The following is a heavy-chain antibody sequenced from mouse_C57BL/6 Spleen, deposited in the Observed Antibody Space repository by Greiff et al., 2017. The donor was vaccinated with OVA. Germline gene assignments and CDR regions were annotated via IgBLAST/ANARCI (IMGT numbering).Heavy chain of an antibody. Sequence: EVQGVESGGGLVKPGGSLKLSCAASGFTFSDYGMHWVRQAPEKGLEWVAYISRGSSTIYYADKVKGRFTISRANAKNTLFLQMTSLRSEDTAMYYCAKATVVPDYYAMDYWGQGTSVTVSS. CDR2: ISRGSSTI. CDR3: AKATVVPDYYAMDY. V-gene: IGHV5-17*01. J-gene: IGHJ4*01. D-gene: IGHD1-1*01. CDR1: GFTFSDYG.